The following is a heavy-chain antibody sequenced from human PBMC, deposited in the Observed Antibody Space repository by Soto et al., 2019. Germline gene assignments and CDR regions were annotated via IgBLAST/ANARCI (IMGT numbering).Heavy chain of an antibody. V-gene: IGHV1-18*01. CDR1: GYTFTSYG. Sequence: ASVKVSCKASGYTFTSYGISWVRQATGQGLEWMGWISGYNGDTKYAQKFQGRVTMTVDTSTTTAYMELRSLTSDDRAVYYCAKNGQPPYYYYGMDVWGQGTTVTVSS. J-gene: IGHJ6*02. CDR2: ISGYNGDT. D-gene: IGHD2-8*01. CDR3: AKNGQPPYYYYGMDV.